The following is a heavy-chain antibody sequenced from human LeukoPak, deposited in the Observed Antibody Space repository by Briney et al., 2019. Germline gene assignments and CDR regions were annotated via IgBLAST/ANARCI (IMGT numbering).Heavy chain of an antibody. V-gene: IGHV4-59*08. CDR2: IYYSGST. D-gene: IGHD6-19*01. Sequence: SETLSLTCTVSGGSISSYYWSWIRQPPGKGLEWIGYIYYSGSTNYNPSLKSRVTISVDTSKNQFSLKLSSVTAADTAVYYCARSRIAVAGTFDYWGQGTLVTVSS. J-gene: IGHJ4*02. CDR1: GGSISSYY. CDR3: ARSRIAVAGTFDY.